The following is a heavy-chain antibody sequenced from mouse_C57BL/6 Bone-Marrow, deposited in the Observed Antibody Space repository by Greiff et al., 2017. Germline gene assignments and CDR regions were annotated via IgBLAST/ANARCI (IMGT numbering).Heavy chain of an antibody. D-gene: IGHD2-3*01. V-gene: IGHV2-2*01. Sequence: VMLVESGPGLVQPSQSLSITCTVSGFSLTSYGVHWVRQSPGKGLEWLGVIWSGGSTDYNAAFISRLSISKDNSKSQVFFKMNSLQADYTAIYYCAKSDGYLIAYWGQGTLVTVSA. J-gene: IGHJ3*01. CDR2: IWSGGST. CDR3: AKSDGYLIAY. CDR1: GFSLTSYG.